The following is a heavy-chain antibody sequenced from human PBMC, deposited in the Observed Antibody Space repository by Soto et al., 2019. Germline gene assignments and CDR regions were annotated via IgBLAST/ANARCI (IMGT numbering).Heavy chain of an antibody. CDR2: MNPNSGNT. Sequence: GASVKVSCKASGYTLTSYDIKWVRQAPEQRLEWMGWMNPNSGNTGYAQKFQGRVTMTRNTSISTAYMELSSLRSEDTAVYYCARRGYSSSWYYYYYYGMDVWGQGTTVTVSS. V-gene: IGHV1-8*01. CDR3: ARRGYSSSWYYYYYYGMDV. D-gene: IGHD6-13*01. CDR1: GYTLTSYD. J-gene: IGHJ6*02.